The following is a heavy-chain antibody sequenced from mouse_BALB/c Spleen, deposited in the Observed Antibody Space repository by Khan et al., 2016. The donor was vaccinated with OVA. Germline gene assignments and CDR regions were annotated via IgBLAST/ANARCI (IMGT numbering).Heavy chain of an antibody. J-gene: IGHJ4*01. CDR1: GFSLTNYG. D-gene: IGHD2-10*01. CDR2: IWGDGST. CDR3: ARQPYYHYNIMDY. Sequence: VQLQESGPGLVAPSQSLSITCTISGFSLTNYGVHWVRQPPGKGLEWLVVIWGDGSTTYNSALKSRLTITKDNSKSQDFLKMNSLQTDDTAMYFCARQPYYHYNIMDYWGQGTSVTVSS. V-gene: IGHV2-6-1*01.